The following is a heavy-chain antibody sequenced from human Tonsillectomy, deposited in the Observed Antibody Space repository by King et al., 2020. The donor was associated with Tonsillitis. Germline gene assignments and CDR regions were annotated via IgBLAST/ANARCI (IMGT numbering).Heavy chain of an antibody. Sequence: VQLVESGGGLVKPGRSLRLSCTASGFTFGDYAMSWFRQAPGKGLEWVGFIRSKAYGGTTEDAASVKGRFTISRDDSKSIAYLQMNSLKTEDTAVYYCTRGSANWNYYSYGMDVWGQGTTVTVSS. CDR1: GFTFGDYA. CDR3: TRGSANWNYYSYGMDV. V-gene: IGHV3-49*05. J-gene: IGHJ6*02. CDR2: IRSKAYGGTT. D-gene: IGHD1-20*01.